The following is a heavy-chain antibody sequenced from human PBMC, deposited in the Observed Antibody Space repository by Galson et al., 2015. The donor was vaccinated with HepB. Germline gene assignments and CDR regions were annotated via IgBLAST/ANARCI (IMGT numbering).Heavy chain of an antibody. Sequence: QVQLQELGPGLVKPSETLSLTCTVSGGSISSGGYYWSWIRQHPGKGLEWIGYIYYSGSTYYNPSLKSRVTISVDTSKNQFSLKLSSVTAADTAVYYCARDKSNFDAFHIWGQGTMVTVSS. CDR1: GGSISSGGYY. D-gene: IGHD4-11*01. CDR3: ARDKSNFDAFHI. V-gene: IGHV4-31*03. J-gene: IGHJ3*02. CDR2: IYYSGST.